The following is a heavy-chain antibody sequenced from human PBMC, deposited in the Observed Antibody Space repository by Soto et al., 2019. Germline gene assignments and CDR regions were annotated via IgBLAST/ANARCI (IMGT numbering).Heavy chain of an antibody. V-gene: IGHV1-69*13. J-gene: IGHJ4*02. Sequence: ASVKVSCKASGGTFSSYAISWVRQAPGQGLEWMGGIIPIFGTANYAQKFQGRVTITADESTSTAYMELSSLRSEDTAVYYCATSRDPEWEPSFDYWGQGTLVTVSS. CDR2: IIPIFGTA. CDR1: GGTFSSYA. D-gene: IGHD1-26*01. CDR3: ATSRDPEWEPSFDY.